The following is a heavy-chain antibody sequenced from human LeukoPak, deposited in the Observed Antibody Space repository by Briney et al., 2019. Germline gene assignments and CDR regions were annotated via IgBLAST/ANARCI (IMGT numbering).Heavy chain of an antibody. V-gene: IGHV3-21*01. CDR2: ISSSSSYI. Sequence: PGGSLRLSCAASGFTFSSYSMNWVRQAPGKGLEWVSSISSSSSYIYYADSVKGRFTISRDNAKNSLYLQMNSLRAEDTAVYYCARDKSPRAYYGSGNGDYWGQGTPVTVSS. CDR3: ARDKSPRAYYGSGNGDY. J-gene: IGHJ4*02. CDR1: GFTFSSYS. D-gene: IGHD3-10*01.